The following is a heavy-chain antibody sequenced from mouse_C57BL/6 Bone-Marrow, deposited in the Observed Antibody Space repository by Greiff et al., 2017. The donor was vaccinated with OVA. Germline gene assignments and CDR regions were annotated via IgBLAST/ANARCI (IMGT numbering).Heavy chain of an antibody. CDR2: INPNYGTT. CDR3: AFYYGSSYRYFDV. Sequence: VQLKESGPELVKPGASVKISCKASGYSFTDYNLNWVKQSNGKSLEWIGVINPNYGTTSYNQKFKGKATLTVDQSASTAYMQLNSLTSEDSAVYYCAFYYGSSYRYFDVWGTGTTVTVSS. D-gene: IGHD1-1*01. V-gene: IGHV1-39*01. J-gene: IGHJ1*03. CDR1: GYSFTDYN.